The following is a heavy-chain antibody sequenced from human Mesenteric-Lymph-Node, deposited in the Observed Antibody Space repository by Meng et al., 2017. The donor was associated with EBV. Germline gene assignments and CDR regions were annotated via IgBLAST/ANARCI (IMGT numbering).Heavy chain of an antibody. CDR2: IYHTGGT. D-gene: IGHD4-17*01. CDR1: GASLGLGDW. J-gene: IGHJ1*01. V-gene: IGHV4-4*03. CDR3: ARGWGHADYFAEYFHN. Sequence: QTTGPGMVKLPGTPSLTLYVAGASLGLGDWWSWFGQPPGQGLEWIGEIYHTGGTNYNPSLRSRVPISVANSKNHFSLRLTSVTAADTAVYYCARGWGHADYFAEYFHNWGQGTLVTVSS.